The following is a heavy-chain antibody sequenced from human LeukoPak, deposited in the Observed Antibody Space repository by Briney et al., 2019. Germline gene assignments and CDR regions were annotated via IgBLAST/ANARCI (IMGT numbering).Heavy chain of an antibody. Sequence: SETLSLTCTVSGGSISSSSYYWGWIRQPPGKGLEWIGEINHSGSTNYNPSLKSRVTISVDTSKNQFSLKLSSVTAADTAVYYCARDSRYPGSCLFDPWGQGTLVTVSS. J-gene: IGHJ5*02. CDR2: INHSGST. V-gene: IGHV4-39*07. CDR1: GGSISSSSYY. D-gene: IGHD3-10*01. CDR3: ARDSRYPGSCLFDP.